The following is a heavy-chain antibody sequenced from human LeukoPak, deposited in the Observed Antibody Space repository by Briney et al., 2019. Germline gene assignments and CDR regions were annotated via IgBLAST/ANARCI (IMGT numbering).Heavy chain of an antibody. CDR3: ARDSVGATLDY. J-gene: IGHJ4*02. Sequence: ETLSLTCAVYGGSFSGYYWSWIRQPPGKGLEWIGEINHSGSTNYNPSLKSRVTISVDTSKNQFSLKLSSVTAADTAVYYCARDSVGATLDYWGQGTLVTVSS. D-gene: IGHD1-26*01. CDR2: INHSGST. CDR1: GGSFSGYY. V-gene: IGHV4-34*01.